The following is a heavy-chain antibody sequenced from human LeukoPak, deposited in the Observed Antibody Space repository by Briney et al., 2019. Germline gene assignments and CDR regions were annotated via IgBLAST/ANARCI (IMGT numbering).Heavy chain of an antibody. D-gene: IGHD2-2*01. CDR1: GYTLTSYG. CDR2: ISAYNGNT. Sequence: ASVKDSCQASGYTLTSYGISWVRQAPGQGLEWMGWISAYNGNTNYAQKLQGRVTMTTDTTTSTAYMELRSLRSDDTAVYYCARAYPRGASDYWGQGTLVTVSS. V-gene: IGHV1-18*01. CDR3: ARAYPRGASDY. J-gene: IGHJ4*02.